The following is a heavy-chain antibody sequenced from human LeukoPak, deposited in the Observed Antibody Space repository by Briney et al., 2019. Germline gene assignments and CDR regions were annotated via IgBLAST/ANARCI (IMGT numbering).Heavy chain of an antibody. Sequence: GGSLRLSCAASGFTFSSYSMNWVRQAPGKGLEWVSSISSSSSYIYYADSVKDRFTISRDNAKNSLYLQMNSLRAEDTAVYYCARAGYSGYGDYWGQGTLVTVSS. D-gene: IGHD5-12*01. V-gene: IGHV3-21*01. CDR1: GFTFSSYS. CDR3: ARAGYSGYGDY. J-gene: IGHJ4*02. CDR2: ISSSSSYI.